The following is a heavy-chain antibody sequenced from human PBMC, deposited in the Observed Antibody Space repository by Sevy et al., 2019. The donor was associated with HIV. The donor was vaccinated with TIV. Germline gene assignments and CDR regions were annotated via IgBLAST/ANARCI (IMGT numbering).Heavy chain of an antibody. Sequence: ASVKVSCKASGYTFTSYYMHWVRQAPGQGLEWMGIINPSGGSTSYAQKFQGRVTMTRDTSTGTVYMELSSLRSEDTAVYYCARRRAAIAAARHSNWFDPWGQGTLVTVSS. CDR1: GYTFTSYY. J-gene: IGHJ5*02. CDR2: INPSGGST. CDR3: ARRRAAIAAARHSNWFDP. V-gene: IGHV1-46*01. D-gene: IGHD6-13*01.